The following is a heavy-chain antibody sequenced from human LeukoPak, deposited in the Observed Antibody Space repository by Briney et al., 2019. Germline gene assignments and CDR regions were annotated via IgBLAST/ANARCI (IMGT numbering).Heavy chain of an antibody. CDR3: AREDGSSGYDDF. V-gene: IGHV4-38-2*02. CDR1: GYSITSTSF. J-gene: IGHJ4*02. D-gene: IGHD5-12*01. CDR2: INHLGSA. Sequence: SETLSLTCSVSGYSITSTSFWAWIRQTPGKGLEWIGSINHLGSAYYNPSLESRVTISVETSKNHFSLNLKSVTAADTAVYYCAREDGSSGYDDFWGQGTLVTVSS.